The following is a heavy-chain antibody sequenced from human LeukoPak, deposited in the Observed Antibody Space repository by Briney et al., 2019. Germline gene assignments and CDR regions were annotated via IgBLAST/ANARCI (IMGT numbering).Heavy chain of an antibody. CDR2: FDPEDGET. CDR3: ATMVRGVITYYFDY. Sequence: ASVKVSCKVSGYTLTELSMHWVRQAPGKGLEWMGGFDPEDGETIYAQKFQGRVTMTEDTSTDTAYMELSSLRSEDTAVYYCATMVRGVITYYFDYWGQGTLVTVSS. CDR1: GYTLTELS. J-gene: IGHJ4*02. V-gene: IGHV1-24*01. D-gene: IGHD3-10*01.